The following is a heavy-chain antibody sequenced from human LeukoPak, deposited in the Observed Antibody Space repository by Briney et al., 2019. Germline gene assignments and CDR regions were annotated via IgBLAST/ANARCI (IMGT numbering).Heavy chain of an antibody. CDR2: IYYSGST. CDR1: GGSISSGGYY. D-gene: IGHD5-18*01. Sequence: SETLSLTCTVSGGSISSGGYYWSWIRQHPGKGLEWIGYIYYSGSTYYNPSLKSRVTISVDTSKNQFSLKLSSVTAADTAVYYCALMDTAMVKERDYYYYGMDVWGQGTTVTVSS. CDR3: ALMDTAMVKERDYYYYGMDV. V-gene: IGHV4-31*03. J-gene: IGHJ6*02.